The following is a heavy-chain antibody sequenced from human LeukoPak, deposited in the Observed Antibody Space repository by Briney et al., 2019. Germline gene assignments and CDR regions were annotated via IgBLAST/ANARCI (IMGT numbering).Heavy chain of an antibody. CDR3: AKAYMDSFDL. J-gene: IGHJ2*01. CDR1: GFTFDDYA. V-gene: IGHV3-9*01. Sequence: GGSLRLSCAASGFTFDDYAMHWVRQAPGKGLEWVSGISWNSGSIGYADSVKGRFTISRDNAKNSLYLQMNSLRAEDTALYYCAKAYMDSFDLRGRCTLVIVSS. CDR2: ISWNSGSI. D-gene: IGHD2-2*03.